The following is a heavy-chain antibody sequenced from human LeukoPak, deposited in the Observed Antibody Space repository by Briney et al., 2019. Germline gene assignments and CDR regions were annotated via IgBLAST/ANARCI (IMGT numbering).Heavy chain of an antibody. V-gene: IGHV4-59*01. Sequence: SETLSLTCTVSAGSISSYYWSWLRQPPGKGLEWIGYIYYSGSTNYNPSLKSRVTISVDTSKNQFSLKLSSVTAADTAVYYCAREGDYYDSSGYYVVDYWGQGTLVTVSS. D-gene: IGHD3-22*01. CDR2: IYYSGST. CDR1: AGSISSYY. CDR3: AREGDYYDSSGYYVVDY. J-gene: IGHJ4*02.